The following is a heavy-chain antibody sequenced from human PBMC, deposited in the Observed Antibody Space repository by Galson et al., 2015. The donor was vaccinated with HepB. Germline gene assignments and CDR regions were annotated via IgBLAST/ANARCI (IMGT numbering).Heavy chain of an antibody. Sequence: FLRLSCAASGFTFSNYGMHWVRQAPGKGLEWAAVIWYDGNNKYYADSVKGRFTISRDNSKNTLYLQLSSLRAEDTAVYSCARDASWGSSLLDYWGQGTLVTVSS. J-gene: IGHJ4*02. CDR1: GFTFSNYG. CDR3: ARDASWGSSLLDY. CDR2: IWYDGNNK. D-gene: IGHD6-6*01. V-gene: IGHV3-33*01.